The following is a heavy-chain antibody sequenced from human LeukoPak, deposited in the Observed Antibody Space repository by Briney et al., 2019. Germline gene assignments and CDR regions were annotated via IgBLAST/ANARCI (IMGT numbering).Heavy chain of an antibody. V-gene: IGHV3-33*01. J-gene: IGHJ4*02. CDR1: GFTFSSYG. D-gene: IGHD6-13*01. CDR3: ARGDSSSWQLDY. CDR2: IWYDGSNK. Sequence: GGSLRLSCAASGFTFSSYGMHCVRQAPGKGLEWVAVIWYDGSNKYYADSVKGRFTISRDNSKNTLYLQMNSLRAEDTAVYYCARGDSSSWQLDYWGQGTLVTVSS.